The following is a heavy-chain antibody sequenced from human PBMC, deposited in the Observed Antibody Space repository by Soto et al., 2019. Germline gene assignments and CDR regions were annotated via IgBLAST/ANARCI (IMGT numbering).Heavy chain of an antibody. CDR3: AKAPDYYYYGMDV. V-gene: IGHV3-23*01. J-gene: IGHJ6*02. CDR2: ISGSGGST. CDR1: GFTFSSYA. Sequence: EVQLLESGGGLVQPGGSLSLSCAASGFTFSSYAMSWVRQAPGKGLEWVSAISGSGGSTYYADSVKGRFTISRDNSKNTLYLQMNSLRAEDTAVYYCAKAPDYYYYGMDVWGQGTTVTVSS.